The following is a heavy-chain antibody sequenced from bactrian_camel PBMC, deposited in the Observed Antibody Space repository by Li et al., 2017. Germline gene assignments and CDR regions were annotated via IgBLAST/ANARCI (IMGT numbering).Heavy chain of an antibody. J-gene: IGHJ4*01. CDR3: AADLVTDEPSLVEREYYY. CDR1: GYTYSGHC. V-gene: IGHV3S55*01. D-gene: IGHD1*01. Sequence: HVQLVESGGGSVQAGTSLRLSCAVSGYTYSGHCMGWFRQAPGKEREGVAIIGSSGSTGYADSVKGRFTISKDNAKNTLYLQMNSLKPEDTATYYCAADLVTDEPSLVEREYYYWGQGTQVTVS. CDR2: IGSSGST.